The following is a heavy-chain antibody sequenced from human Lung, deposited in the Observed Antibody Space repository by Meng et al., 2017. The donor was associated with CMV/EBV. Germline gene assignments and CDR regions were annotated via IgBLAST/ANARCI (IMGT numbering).Heavy chain of an antibody. CDR1: GYAFSAYY. V-gene: IGHV1-46*01. D-gene: IGHD2-15*01. CDR3: GRDYCSGGSCHQCDY. J-gene: IGHJ4*02. CDR2: INPNDGTA. Sequence: ASVXVSXKASGYAFSAYYIHWVRRAPGQGLEWMGLINPNDGTARYAQKFNGRVTMTRDTSTSTVYMELSSLRSDDTAVYYCGRDYCSGGSCHQCDYWGQGXLVTVSS.